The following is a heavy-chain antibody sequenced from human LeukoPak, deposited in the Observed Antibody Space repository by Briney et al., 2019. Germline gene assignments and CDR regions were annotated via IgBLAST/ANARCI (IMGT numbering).Heavy chain of an antibody. V-gene: IGHV3-23*01. J-gene: IGHJ4*02. D-gene: IGHD2-15*01. CDR2: ISGSGGST. CDR1: GFTFSSYA. CDR3: AKDQCSGGSCPVIY. Sequence: PGGSLRLSCAASGFTFSSYAMSWVRQAPGRGLEWVSAISGSGGSTYYADSVKGRFTISRDNSKNTLYLQMNSLRAEDTAVYYCAKDQCSGGSCPVIYWGQGTLVTVSS.